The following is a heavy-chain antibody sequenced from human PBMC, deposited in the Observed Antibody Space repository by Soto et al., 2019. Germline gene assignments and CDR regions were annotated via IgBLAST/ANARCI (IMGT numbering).Heavy chain of an antibody. D-gene: IGHD2-2*01. CDR1: GYTFTSYG. CDR2: ISAYNGNT. CDR3: ARDGIVPAAMISGDYYYYYGMDV. Sequence: ASVKVSCKASGYTFTSYGISWVRQAPGQGLEWMRWISAYNGNTNYAQKLQGRVTMTTDTSTSTAYMELRSLRSDDTAVYYCARDGIVPAAMISGDYYYYYGMDVWGQGTTVTVSS. V-gene: IGHV1-18*04. J-gene: IGHJ6*02.